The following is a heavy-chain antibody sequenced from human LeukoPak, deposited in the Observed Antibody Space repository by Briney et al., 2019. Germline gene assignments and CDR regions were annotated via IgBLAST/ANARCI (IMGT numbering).Heavy chain of an antibody. J-gene: IGHJ4*02. CDR2: IIPIFGTA. V-gene: IGHV1-69*01. CDR3: ARDRVAVAGTFDY. CDR1: GGTFSSYA. D-gene: IGHD6-19*01. Sequence: SVKVSCKASGGTFSSYAISWARQAPGQGLEWMGGIIPIFGTANYAQKFQGRVTITADESTSTAYMELSSLRSEDTAVYYCARDRVAVAGTFDYWGQGTLVTVSS.